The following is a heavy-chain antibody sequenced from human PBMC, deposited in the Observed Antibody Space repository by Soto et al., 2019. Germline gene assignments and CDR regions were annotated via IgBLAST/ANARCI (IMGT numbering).Heavy chain of an antibody. J-gene: IGHJ6*02. V-gene: IGHV3-30*18. CDR2: MSYDGSKI. CDR3: AKDRDPYYYYYLMDV. Sequence: GGSLRLCCEASGFAFDTDGMHWIRQGAGQGLELVATMSYDGSKIYYRDSVRGRFSISRDDSKRTLYLQMNSLRAEDTAVYYCAKDRDPYYYYYLMDVWGQGTTVTVSS. CDR1: GFAFDTDG.